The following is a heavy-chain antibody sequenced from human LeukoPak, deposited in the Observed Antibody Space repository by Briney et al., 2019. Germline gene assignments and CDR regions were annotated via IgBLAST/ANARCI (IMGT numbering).Heavy chain of an antibody. Sequence: SETLSLTCAVYGGSFSGYYWSWIRQPPGKGLEWIGEINHSGSTNYNPSLKSRVTISVDTSKNQFSLKLSSVTAADTAVYYCARGWYRQLSYFDYWGQGTLVTVSS. D-gene: IGHD6-13*01. CDR1: GGSFSGYY. CDR3: ARGWYRQLSYFDY. V-gene: IGHV4-34*01. CDR2: INHSGST. J-gene: IGHJ4*02.